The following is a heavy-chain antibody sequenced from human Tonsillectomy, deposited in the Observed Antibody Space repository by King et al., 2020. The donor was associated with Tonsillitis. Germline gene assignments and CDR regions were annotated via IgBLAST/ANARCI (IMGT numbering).Heavy chain of an antibody. J-gene: IGHJ4*02. D-gene: IGHD6-13*01. CDR2: IYPGDSDT. Sequence: QLVQSGAEVKKPGESLKISCKGAGYSFSSFWIAWVRQMSGKGLEWMGIIYPGDSDTRYSPSFQGQVTISADKSISTAYLWWSSLKASDTAMYYCATGYSTTYYDYWGQGTLVTVSS. V-gene: IGHV5-51*03. CDR3: ATGYSTTYYDY. CDR1: GYSFSSFW.